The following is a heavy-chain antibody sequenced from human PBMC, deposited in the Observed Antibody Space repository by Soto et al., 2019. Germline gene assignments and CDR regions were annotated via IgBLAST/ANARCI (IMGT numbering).Heavy chain of an antibody. J-gene: IGHJ4*02. CDR1: GFTFSSYA. Sequence: PGGSLRLSCAASGFTFSSYAMSWVRQAPGKGLEWVSAISGSGGSTYYADSVKGRFTISRDNSKNTLYLQMNSLRAEDTAVYYCAKGPQAEWLFGYFDYWGQGTLVTVSS. D-gene: IGHD3-3*01. CDR3: AKGPQAEWLFGYFDY. V-gene: IGHV3-23*01. CDR2: ISGSGGST.